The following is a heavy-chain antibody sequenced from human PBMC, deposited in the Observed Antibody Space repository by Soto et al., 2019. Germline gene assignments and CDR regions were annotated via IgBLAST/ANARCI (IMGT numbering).Heavy chain of an antibody. CDR3: ATYFNGWFDY. Sequence: QVQLQESGPGLVKPSQTLSLTCTVSGASISSGGYYWSWIRQHPGKGLEWIGYIYSSGYTYYNPSLKRRVAISVDTSQNQFSLKLTSVTAADTAVYYCATYFNGWFDYWGQGTLVTVSS. D-gene: IGHD6-19*01. CDR2: IYSSGYT. CDR1: GASISSGGYY. V-gene: IGHV4-31*03. J-gene: IGHJ4*02.